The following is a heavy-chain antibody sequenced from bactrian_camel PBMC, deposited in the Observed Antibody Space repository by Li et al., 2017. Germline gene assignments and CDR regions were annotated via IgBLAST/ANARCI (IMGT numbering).Heavy chain of an antibody. CDR2: IDSDGYV. CDR1: TYGVYC. CDR3: AAAEKRICAWLLLHNMANDKLSEFGY. J-gene: IGHJ6*01. Sequence: QLVESGGGSVQAGGSLRLSCAYTYGVYCMGWFRQAPGKERERVATIDSDGYVDFADSVKGRFTISQDNAKNTLYLQMNSLKPEDTAMYYCAAAEKRICAWLLLHNMANDKLSEFGYWGQGTQVTVS. V-gene: IGHV3S55*01. D-gene: IGHD2*01.